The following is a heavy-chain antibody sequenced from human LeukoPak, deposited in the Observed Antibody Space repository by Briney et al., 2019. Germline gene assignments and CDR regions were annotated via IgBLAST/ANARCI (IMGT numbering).Heavy chain of an antibody. J-gene: IGHJ4*02. V-gene: IGHV1-2*02. CDR2: INPNSGGT. CDR1: GGTFSSYA. CDR3: ARSDTVTTAGY. Sequence: ASVKVSCKASGGTFSSYAISWVRQAPGQGLEWMGWINPNSGGTNYAQKFQGRVTMTRDTSISTAYMELSRLRSDDTAVYYCARSDTVTTAGYWGQGTLVTVSS. D-gene: IGHD4-17*01.